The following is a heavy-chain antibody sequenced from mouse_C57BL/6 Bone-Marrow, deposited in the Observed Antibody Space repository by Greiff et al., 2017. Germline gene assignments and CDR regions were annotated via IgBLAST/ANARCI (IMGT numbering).Heavy chain of an antibody. D-gene: IGHD2-10*01. V-gene: IGHV5-6*01. CDR3: ARHPYRGYLDY. J-gene: IGHJ2*01. CDR1: GFTFSSYG. CDR2: ISSGGSYT. Sequence: EVQLVESGGDLVKPGGSLKLSCAASGFTFSSYGLSWVRQTPDKRLEWVATISSGGSYTYYPDCVKGRFTISRDNAKNTLYLQMSSLKSEDTAMYYCARHPYRGYLDYWGQGTTRTVSS.